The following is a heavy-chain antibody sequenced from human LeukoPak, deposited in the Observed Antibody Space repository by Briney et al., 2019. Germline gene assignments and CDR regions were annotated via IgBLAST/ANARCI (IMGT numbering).Heavy chain of an antibody. Sequence: GRSLRLSCAASGFTFNSYGMHWVRQAPGKGLEWVAVIYYDGSGSYYGDSVKGRFTISRDNSKNTLYLQMNSLRAEDTAVYYCAKGGVVVGVDYWGQGTLVTVSS. V-gene: IGHV3-33*06. CDR3: AKGGVVVGVDY. CDR1: GFTFNSYG. D-gene: IGHD2-15*01. CDR2: IYYDGSGS. J-gene: IGHJ4*02.